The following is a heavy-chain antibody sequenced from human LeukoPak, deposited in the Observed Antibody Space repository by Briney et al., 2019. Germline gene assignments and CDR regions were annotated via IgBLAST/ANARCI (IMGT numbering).Heavy chain of an antibody. D-gene: IGHD3-22*01. Sequence: SETLSLTCTVSGGSISSYYWSWIRQPAGKGLEWIGRIYTSGSTNYNPSLKSRVTMSVDTSKNQFSLKLSSVTAADTAVYYCASPRGDDSGGYYTWYFHHWGQGILVTVSS. V-gene: IGHV4-4*07. CDR3: ASPRGDDSGGYYTWYFHH. CDR2: IYTSGST. J-gene: IGHJ1*01. CDR1: GGSISSYY.